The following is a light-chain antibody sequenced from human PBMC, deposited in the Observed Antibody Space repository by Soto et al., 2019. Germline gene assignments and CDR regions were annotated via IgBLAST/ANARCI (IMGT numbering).Light chain of an antibody. J-gene: IGLJ3*02. Sequence: QSALTQSPSASATPGQRVTISCSGSYSNIGGNSVNWYQQLPRSAPKLLIYADSQRRSGVPDRFSGSKSGTSASLPISGLQSEDEADYYWAAWDDGMRAWVFGGGTKLTVL. CDR3: AAWDDGMRAWV. CDR1: YSNIGGNS. V-gene: IGLV1-44*01. CDR2: ADS.